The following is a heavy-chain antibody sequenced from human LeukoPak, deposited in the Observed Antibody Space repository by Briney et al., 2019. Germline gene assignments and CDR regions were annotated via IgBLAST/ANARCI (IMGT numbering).Heavy chain of an antibody. D-gene: IGHD5-12*01. Sequence: GGSLRLSCAASGFTFSSYAMSWVRQAPGKGLEWVSAISGSGGSTYYADSVKGRFTISRDNSKNTLYLQMNSLRAEDTAVYYCAKERGVDIVATGPFDYWGQGALVTVSS. J-gene: IGHJ4*02. V-gene: IGHV3-23*01. CDR3: AKERGVDIVATGPFDY. CDR2: ISGSGGST. CDR1: GFTFSSYA.